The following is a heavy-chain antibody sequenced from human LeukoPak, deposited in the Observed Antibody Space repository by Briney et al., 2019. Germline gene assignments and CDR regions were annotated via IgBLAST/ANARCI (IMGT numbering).Heavy chain of an antibody. CDR2: INHSGST. CDR3: ARAEYCSSTSCSLDWFDP. V-gene: IGHV4-34*01. D-gene: IGHD2-2*01. CDR1: GGSFSGYY. Sequence: SETLSLTCAVYGGSFSGYYWSWIRQPPGKGLEGIGEINHSGSTNYNPSLKSRVTISVDTSKNQFSLKLSSVTAADTAVYYCARAEYCSSTSCSLDWFDPWGQGTLVTVSS. J-gene: IGHJ5*02.